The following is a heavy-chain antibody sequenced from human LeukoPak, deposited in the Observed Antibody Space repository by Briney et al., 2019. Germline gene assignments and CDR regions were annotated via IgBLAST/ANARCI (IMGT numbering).Heavy chain of an antibody. Sequence: GASVKVSCKASGRTFSSYAISWVRQAPGQGLEWMGGIIPIFGTANYAQKFQGRVTITTDESTSTAYMELSRLRSEDTAVYYCARVTMVRGVILHDAFDIWGQGTMVTVSS. CDR3: ARVTMVRGVILHDAFDI. CDR2: IIPIFGTA. J-gene: IGHJ3*02. D-gene: IGHD3-10*01. V-gene: IGHV1-69*05. CDR1: GRTFSSYA.